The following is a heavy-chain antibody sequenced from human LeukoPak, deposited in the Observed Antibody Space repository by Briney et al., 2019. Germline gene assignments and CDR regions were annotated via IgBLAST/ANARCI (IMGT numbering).Heavy chain of an antibody. D-gene: IGHD1-7*01. V-gene: IGHV5-51*01. J-gene: IGHJ4*02. CDR3: ARRVSAGTTKPGLPYYFDY. Sequence: GESLKISCKGSGYSFTSYWIGWVRQMPGKGLEWMGIIYPGDPDTRYSPSFQGQVTISADKSISTAYLQWSSLKASDTAMYYCARRVSAGTTKPGLPYYFDYWGQGTLVTVSS. CDR2: IYPGDPDT. CDR1: GYSFTSYW.